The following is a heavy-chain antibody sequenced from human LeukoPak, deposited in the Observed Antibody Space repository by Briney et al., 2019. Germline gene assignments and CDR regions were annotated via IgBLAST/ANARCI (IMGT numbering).Heavy chain of an antibody. J-gene: IGHJ5*02. Sequence: PSETLSLACSVSGGSMNNYYWSWIQRPSGRGLEWIGYIHYTGATSYSPSLESRVTTSLDTPKNEFSLKLSSVTAADTAVYYCARYTGTDSGRWLDPWSQGTLVTVSS. CDR2: IHYTGAT. CDR1: GGSMNNYY. V-gene: IGHV4-59*01. CDR3: ARYTGTDSGRWLDP. D-gene: IGHD1-26*01.